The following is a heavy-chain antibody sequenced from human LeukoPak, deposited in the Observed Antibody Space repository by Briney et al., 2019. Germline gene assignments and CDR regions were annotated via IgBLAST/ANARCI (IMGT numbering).Heavy chain of an antibody. Sequence: SETLSLTCTVSGGSISSYYWSWIRQPPGKGLEWIGYIYYSGSTNYNPSLKSRVTISVDTSKNQFSLKLSSVAAADTAVYCCAWTPAHSYSYYRDVGGKGTTVTVSS. V-gene: IGHV4-59*01. CDR1: GGSISSYY. D-gene: IGHD1-14*01. J-gene: IGHJ6*03. CDR3: AWTPAHSYSYYRDV. CDR2: IYYSGST.